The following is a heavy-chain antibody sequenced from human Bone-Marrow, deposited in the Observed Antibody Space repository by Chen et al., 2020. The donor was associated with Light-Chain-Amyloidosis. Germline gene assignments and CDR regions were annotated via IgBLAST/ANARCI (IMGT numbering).Heavy chain of an antibody. Sequence: EVQLAESGGGLLQRGGSLRLSCAASGFAFSSYAMSWVRQAPGKGLEWVPTISGSGGSRYYGASVKGRLTISRDNSKNALFLQMNSLRAEDTAVYYCAKDISYDDILPGYPADAFDIWGQGTMVTVSS. CDR2: ISGSGGSR. J-gene: IGHJ3*02. D-gene: IGHD3-9*01. CDR3: AKDISYDDILPGYPADAFDI. V-gene: IGHV3-23*04. CDR1: GFAFSSYA.